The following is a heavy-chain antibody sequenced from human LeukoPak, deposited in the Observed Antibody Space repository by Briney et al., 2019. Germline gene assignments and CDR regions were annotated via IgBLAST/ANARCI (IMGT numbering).Heavy chain of an antibody. CDR3: ARDGLYSSSWYNWFDP. CDR2: IKQDGSEK. Sequence: PGGSLRLSCAASGFTFSSYWRSWVRQAPGKGLEWVANIKQDGSEKYYVDSVKGRFTISRDNAKNSLFLQMNSLRAEDTGVYYCARDGLYSSSWYNWFDPWGQGTLVTVSS. D-gene: IGHD6-13*01. CDR1: GFTFSSYW. J-gene: IGHJ5*02. V-gene: IGHV3-7*01.